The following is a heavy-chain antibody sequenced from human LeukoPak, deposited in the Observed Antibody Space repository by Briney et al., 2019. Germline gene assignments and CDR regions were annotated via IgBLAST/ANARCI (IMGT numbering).Heavy chain of an antibody. D-gene: IGHD1-1*01. J-gene: IGHJ6*03. CDR2: IYPGDSDT. CDR3: ARTISTGYYYYYYMDV. CDR1: GYSFTSYW. Sequence: GESLKIYCKGSGYSFTSYWIGWVRQMPGKGLEWMGIIYPGDSDTRYSPSFQGQVTISADKSISTAYLQWSSLKASDTAMYYCARTISTGYYYYYYMDVWGKGTTVTVSS. V-gene: IGHV5-51*01.